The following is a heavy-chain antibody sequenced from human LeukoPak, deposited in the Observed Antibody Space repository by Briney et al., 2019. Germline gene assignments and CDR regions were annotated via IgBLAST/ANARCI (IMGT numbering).Heavy chain of an antibody. D-gene: IGHD3-22*01. CDR2: ISWNSGSI. CDR3: ARTTESYDRSGYWVYYFDY. J-gene: IGHJ4*02. V-gene: IGHV3-9*01. Sequence: GGSLRLSCAASGFTFDDYAMHWVRQAPGKGLEWVSGISWNSGSIGYADSVKGRFTISRDNAKDTLYLQMNSLRAEDTAVYYCARTTESYDRSGYWVYYFDYWGQGTLVTVSS. CDR1: GFTFDDYA.